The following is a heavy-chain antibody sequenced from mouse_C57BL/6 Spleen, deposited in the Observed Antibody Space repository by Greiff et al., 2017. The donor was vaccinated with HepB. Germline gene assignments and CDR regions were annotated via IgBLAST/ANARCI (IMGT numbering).Heavy chain of an antibody. J-gene: IGHJ3*01. CDR3: ARDFSWTWFAY. CDR2: ISSGSSTI. V-gene: IGHV5-17*01. Sequence: EVQLKESGGGLVKPGGSLKLSCAASGFTFSDYGMHWVRQAPEKGLEWVAYISSGSSTIYYADTVKGRFTISRDNAKNTLFLQMTSLRSEDTAMYYCARDFSWTWFAYWGQGTLVTVSA. D-gene: IGHD6-2*01. CDR1: GFTFSDYG.